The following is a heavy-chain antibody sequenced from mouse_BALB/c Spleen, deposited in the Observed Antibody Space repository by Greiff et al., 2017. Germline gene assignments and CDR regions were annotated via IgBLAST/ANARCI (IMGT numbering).Heavy chain of an antibody. V-gene: IGHV1-14*01. CDR3: ARNGNYQAWFAY. D-gene: IGHD2-1*01. CDR1: GYTFTSYV. J-gene: IGHJ3*01. CDR2: INPYNDGT. Sequence: VQLKESGPELVKPGASVKMSCKASGYTFTSYVMHWVKQKPGQGLEWIGYINPYNDGTKYNEKFKGKATLTSDKSSSTAYMELSNLTSEDSAVYYCARNGNYQAWFAYWGQGTLVTVSA.